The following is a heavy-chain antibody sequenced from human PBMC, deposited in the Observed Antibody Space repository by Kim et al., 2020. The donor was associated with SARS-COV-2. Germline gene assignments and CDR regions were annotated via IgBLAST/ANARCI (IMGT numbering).Heavy chain of an antibody. Sequence: GGSLRLSCAASGFTFSSYAMHWVRQAPGKGLEWVAVISYDGSNKYYADSVKGRFTISRDNSKNTLYLQMNSLRAEDTAVYYCARDLSSSWFRGFDIWGQGTMVTVSS. J-gene: IGHJ3*02. V-gene: IGHV3-30-3*01. D-gene: IGHD6-13*01. CDR2: ISYDGSNK. CDR3: ARDLSSSWFRGFDI. CDR1: GFTFSSYA.